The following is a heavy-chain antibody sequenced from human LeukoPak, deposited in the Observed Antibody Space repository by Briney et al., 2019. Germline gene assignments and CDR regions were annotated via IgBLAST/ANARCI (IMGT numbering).Heavy chain of an antibody. CDR1: GFTFSSYG. J-gene: IGHJ4*02. V-gene: IGHV3-30*18. CDR2: ISYDGSNK. Sequence: GGSLRLSCAASGFTFSSYGMHWVRQAPGKGLEWVAVISYDGSNKYYADSVKGRFTISRDNSKNTLYLQMNSLRAEDTAVYYCAKDLAVASDYWGQGTLVTVSS. CDR3: AKDLAVASDY. D-gene: IGHD5-12*01.